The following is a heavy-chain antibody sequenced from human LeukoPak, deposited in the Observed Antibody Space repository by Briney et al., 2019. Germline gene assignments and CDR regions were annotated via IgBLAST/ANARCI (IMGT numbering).Heavy chain of an antibody. Sequence: ASVKVSCKVFGSTLTKLSMHWVRQAPGKGLEWLGGFDPEADETVYAQNFHGRVTVTEDTSSDTTYMELSSLRSEDTAVYYRATAAEIYYYDTGGIWGQGTMVTVSS. CDR1: GSTLTKLS. CDR2: FDPEADET. CDR3: ATAAEIYYYDTGGI. J-gene: IGHJ3*02. V-gene: IGHV1-24*01. D-gene: IGHD3-22*01.